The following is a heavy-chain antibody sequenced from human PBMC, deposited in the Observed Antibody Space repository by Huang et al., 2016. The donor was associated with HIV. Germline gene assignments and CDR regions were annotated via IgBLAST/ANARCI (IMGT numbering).Heavy chain of an antibody. CDR3: ARGHPDYDDSDSYSGGFYYFDS. J-gene: IGHJ4*02. CDR2: ISSSGSS. Sequence: QVQLQESGPGLVKPSETLSLICGVSAGSSSGHYWSWIRQPPGKGLEWIGSISSSGSSIYNPSLKSRVTMSLYTSKTRCSLELTSVTAADTAVYFCARGHPDYDDSDSYSGGFYYFDSWGQGTLVTVSS. V-gene: IGHV4-59*11. CDR1: AGSSSGHY. D-gene: IGHD2-21*01.